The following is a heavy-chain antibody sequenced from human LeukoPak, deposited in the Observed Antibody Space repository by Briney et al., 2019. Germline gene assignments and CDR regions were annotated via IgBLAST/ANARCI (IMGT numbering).Heavy chain of an antibody. Sequence: ASVKVSCKASGYTFTDYYVHCVRQAPGQGLEWMGWINPNSGDTNYAQKFQGRVTMTRDTSISTAYLDLSSLKSDDTAVYYCARDRRELRYVDWLLDYWGQGTLVTVSS. V-gene: IGHV1-2*02. J-gene: IGHJ4*02. CDR3: ARDRRELRYVDWLLDY. CDR1: GYTFTDYY. CDR2: INPNSGDT. D-gene: IGHD3-9*01.